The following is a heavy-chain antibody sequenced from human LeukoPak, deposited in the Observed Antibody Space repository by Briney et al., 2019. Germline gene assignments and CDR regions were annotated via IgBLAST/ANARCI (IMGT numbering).Heavy chain of an antibody. CDR2: IDYSVRT. D-gene: IGHD3-22*01. J-gene: IGHJ4*02. CDR1: GGAISARNY. CDR3: ASSTYYYDSSGHYRGTGSDLFDY. Sequence: SETLSLTCTVSGGAISARNYWGWIRQPPGKGLEWIGTIDYSVRTSYNPSLKSRVSISVDMSKNQFSLKLSSVTAADTAVYYCASSTYYYDSSGHYRGTGSDLFDYWGQGTLVTVSS. V-gene: IGHV4-39*07.